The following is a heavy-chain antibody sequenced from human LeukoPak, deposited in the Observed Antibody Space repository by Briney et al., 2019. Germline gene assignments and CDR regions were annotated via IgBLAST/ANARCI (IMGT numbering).Heavy chain of an antibody. Sequence: GGSLRLSCAASGFTFTTYWMTWVRQAPGKGLEWVANIKQDGSEKYYVDSVKGRFTISRDNAENSLYLQMNSLRAEDTAVYYCARVRLGSLDYWGQGTLVTVSS. CDR3: ARVRLGSLDY. CDR2: IKQDGSEK. J-gene: IGHJ4*02. CDR1: GFTFTTYW. D-gene: IGHD6-19*01. V-gene: IGHV3-7*05.